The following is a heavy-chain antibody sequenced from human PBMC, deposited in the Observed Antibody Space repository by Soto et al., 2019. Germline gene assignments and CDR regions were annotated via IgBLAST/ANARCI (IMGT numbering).Heavy chain of an antibody. CDR3: SSNGYYSDALDV. CDR1: GASLINDRGG. J-gene: IGHJ3*01. Sequence: QVTLKESGPVLVKPTATLTLTCSVSGASLINDRGGVSWIRQPPGKALELLAHVFTNDEKSYSESLKRRLTIFRDASRGQVVLTMTDMDPVDTATYYCSSNGYYSDALDVWGQGTMVIISS. CDR2: VFTNDEK. D-gene: IGHD5-12*01. V-gene: IGHV2-26*01.